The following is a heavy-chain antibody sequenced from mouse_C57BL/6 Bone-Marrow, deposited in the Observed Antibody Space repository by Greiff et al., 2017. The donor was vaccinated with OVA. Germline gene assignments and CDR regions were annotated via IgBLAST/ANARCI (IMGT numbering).Heavy chain of an antibody. D-gene: IGHD2-4*01. Sequence: EVKLQESGPVLVKPGASVKMSCKASGYTFTDYYMNWVKQSHGKSLEWIGVINPYNGGTSYNQKFKGKATLTVDKSSSTAYMELNSLTSEDSAVYYCASHIYYDYDRFAYWGQGTLVTVSA. J-gene: IGHJ3*01. V-gene: IGHV1-19*01. CDR3: ASHIYYDYDRFAY. CDR1: GYTFTDYY. CDR2: INPYNGGT.